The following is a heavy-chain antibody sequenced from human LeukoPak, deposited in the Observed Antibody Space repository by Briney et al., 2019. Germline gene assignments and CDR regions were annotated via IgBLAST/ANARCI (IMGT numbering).Heavy chain of an antibody. Sequence: PGRSLRLSCAASGFTFSSYAMHWVRQAPGKGLEWVAVISYDGSNKYYADSVKGRFTISRDNSKNTLYLQMNSLRAEDTAVYYCARDKEGYLDAFDIWGQGTMVTVSS. CDR2: ISYDGSNK. CDR3: ARDKEGYLDAFDI. D-gene: IGHD5-24*01. V-gene: IGHV3-30*04. J-gene: IGHJ3*02. CDR1: GFTFSSYA.